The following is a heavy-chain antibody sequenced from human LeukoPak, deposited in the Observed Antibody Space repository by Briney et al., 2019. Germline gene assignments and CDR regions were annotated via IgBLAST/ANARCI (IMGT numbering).Heavy chain of an antibody. Sequence: PSETLSLTCTVSGGSISSYYWSWIRQPPGKGLEWIGYIYYGGSTNYNPSLKSRVTISVDTSKNQFSLKLSSVTAADTAVYYCARDNSSGPRSYFDLWGRGTLVTVSS. J-gene: IGHJ2*01. CDR1: GGSISSYY. V-gene: IGHV4-59*01. CDR3: ARDNSSGPRSYFDL. CDR2: IYYGGST. D-gene: IGHD3-22*01.